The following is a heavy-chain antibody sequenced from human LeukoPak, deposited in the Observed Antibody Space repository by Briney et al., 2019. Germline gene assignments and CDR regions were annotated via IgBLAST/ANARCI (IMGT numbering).Heavy chain of an antibody. Sequence: SQTLSLTCAISGDSVSSNSAAWNWIRQSPSRGLEWLGRTYYRSKWYNDYAVSVKSRITINPDTSKNQFSLKLSSVTAADTAVYYCARDVSSGWPHNWFDPWGQGTLVTVSS. J-gene: IGHJ5*02. CDR2: TYYRSKWYN. CDR1: GDSVSSNSAA. D-gene: IGHD6-19*01. CDR3: ARDVSSGWPHNWFDP. V-gene: IGHV6-1*01.